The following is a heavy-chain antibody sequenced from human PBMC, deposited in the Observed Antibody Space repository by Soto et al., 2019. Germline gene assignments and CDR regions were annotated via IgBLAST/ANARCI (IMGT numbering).Heavy chain of an antibody. J-gene: IGHJ5*02. CDR1: GGSVSSGRDY. V-gene: IGHV4-61*01. Sequence: PSETLSLTCTVSGGSVSSGRDYWSWIRQPPGKGLEWIGYIYYSGSTNYNPSLKSRVTISVDTSKNQFSLKLSSVTAADTAVYYCARDAGGYGDYDNWFDPWGQGTLVTVSS. CDR3: ARDAGGYGDYDNWFDP. D-gene: IGHD4-17*01. CDR2: IYYSGST.